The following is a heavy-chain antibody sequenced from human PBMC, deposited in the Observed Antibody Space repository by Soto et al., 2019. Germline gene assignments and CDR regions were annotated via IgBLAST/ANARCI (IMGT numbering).Heavy chain of an antibody. CDR1: GFTVSSYA. D-gene: IGHD6-6*01. CDR3: ARAEQLALDY. V-gene: IGHV3-30-3*01. J-gene: IGHJ4*02. CDR2: ISYDGSNK. Sequence: QVQLVESGGGMVQPGRSLRLSCAASGFTVSSYAMDWVRQAPGKGLEWVAVISYDGSNKYYADSVKGRFTISRDNSKDTLYLQMNSLRAEDTAVYYCARAEQLALDYWGQGTLVTVSS.